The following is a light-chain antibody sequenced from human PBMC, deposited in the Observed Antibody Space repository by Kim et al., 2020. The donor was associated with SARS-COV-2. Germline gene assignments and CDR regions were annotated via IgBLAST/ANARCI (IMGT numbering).Light chain of an antibody. Sequence: PGERATLSCRASQSVSSSYLAWYQQKPGQAPRLLIYGASSRATGIPDRFSGSGSGTDFTLTISRLEPEDFAVYYCQQYGSSPGTFGGGTKV. J-gene: IGKJ4*01. CDR2: GAS. CDR1: QSVSSSY. V-gene: IGKV3-20*01. CDR3: QQYGSSPGT.